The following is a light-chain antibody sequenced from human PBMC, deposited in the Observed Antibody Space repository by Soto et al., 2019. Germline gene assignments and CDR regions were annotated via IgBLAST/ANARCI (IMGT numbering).Light chain of an antibody. V-gene: IGLV2-14*01. CDR1: SNDVGGYNF. J-gene: IGLJ2*01. CDR2: DLS. Sequence: QSALTQPASVSGSPGQSITISCTGTSNDVGGYNFVSWYQQHPGQAPKLMIYDLSNRPSGVSNRFSGSKSGNTASLTISRLQAEDEADYYCSSYTSSRTLVFGGGTKVTVL. CDR3: SSYTSSRTLV.